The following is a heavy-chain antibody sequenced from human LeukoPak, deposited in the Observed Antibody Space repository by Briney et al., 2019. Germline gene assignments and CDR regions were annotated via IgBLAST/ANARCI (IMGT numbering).Heavy chain of an antibody. CDR2: ISGSGRST. V-gene: IGHV3-23*01. CDR3: ARDDGSGSYIY. D-gene: IGHD3-10*01. CDR1: GFTFSNYA. J-gene: IGHJ4*02. Sequence: GGSLRLSCAASGFTFSNYAMNWVRQAPGKGLEWISVISGSGRSTYYADSVKGRFTIARDNSKNTVFLQMNSLRVEDTALYYCARDDGSGSYIYWGQGTLVTVSS.